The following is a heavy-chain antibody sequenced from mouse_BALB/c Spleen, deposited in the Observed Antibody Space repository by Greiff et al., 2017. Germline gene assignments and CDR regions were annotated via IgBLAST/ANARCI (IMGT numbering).Heavy chain of an antibody. CDR1: GYTFTSYW. V-gene: IGHV1-7*01. Sequence: VQLQESGAELAKPGASVKMSCKASGYTFTSYWMHWVKQRPGQGLEWIGYINPSTGYTEYNQKFKDKATLTADKSSSTAYMQLSSLTSEDSAVYYCARDGYVDYWGQGTTLTVSS. CDR2: INPSTGYT. J-gene: IGHJ2*01. CDR3: ARDGYVDY.